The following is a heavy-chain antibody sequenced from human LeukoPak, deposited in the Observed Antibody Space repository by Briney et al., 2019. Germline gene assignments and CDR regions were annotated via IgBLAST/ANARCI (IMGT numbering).Heavy chain of an antibody. CDR1: GYTFTSYG. J-gene: IGHJ4*02. CDR3: AEGVGSSGYLY. CDR2: IIPILGIA. D-gene: IGHD3-22*01. Sequence: ASVKVSCKASGYTFTSYGISWVRQAPGQGLEWMGRIIPILGIANYAQKFQGRVTITADKSTSTAYMELSSLRSEDTAVYYCAEGVGSSGYLYWGQGTLVTVSS. V-gene: IGHV1-69*04.